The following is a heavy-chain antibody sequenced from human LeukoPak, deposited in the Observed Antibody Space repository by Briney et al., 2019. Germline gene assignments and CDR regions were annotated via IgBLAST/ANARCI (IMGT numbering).Heavy chain of an antibody. V-gene: IGHV3-30*02. D-gene: IGHD3-9*01. CDR3: ANLWGYDILTGYYLFDY. J-gene: IGHJ4*02. Sequence: PGGSLRLSCVASGFTFSSYGMHWVRQAPGKGLEWVAFIRYDGSNKYYADSVKGRFTISRDNSKNTLYLQMNSLRAEDTAVYYCANLWGYDILTGYYLFDYWGQGTLVTVSS. CDR2: IRYDGSNK. CDR1: GFTFSSYG.